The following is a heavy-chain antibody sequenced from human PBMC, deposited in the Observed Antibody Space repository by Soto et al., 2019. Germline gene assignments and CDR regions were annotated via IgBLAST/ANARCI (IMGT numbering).Heavy chain of an antibody. CDR1: GDTFSSYT. J-gene: IGHJ3*02. D-gene: IGHD3-3*02. CDR2: IIPILGIA. CDR3: ASASLQLANAFDI. V-gene: IGHV1-69*02. Sequence: SVKVSCKASGDTFSSYTISWVRQAPGQGLEWMGRIIPILGIANYAQKFQGRVTITADKSTSTAHMELSSLRSEDTAVYYCASASLQLANAFDIWGQGTMVTVSS.